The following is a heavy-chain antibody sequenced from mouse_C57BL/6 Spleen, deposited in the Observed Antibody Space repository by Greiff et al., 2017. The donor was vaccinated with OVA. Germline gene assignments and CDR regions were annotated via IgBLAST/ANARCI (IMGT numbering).Heavy chain of an antibody. CDR3: ARVNWDRYFDV. CDR1: GYTFTSYW. V-gene: IGHV1-59*01. J-gene: IGHJ1*03. D-gene: IGHD4-1*01. CDR2: IDPSDSYT. Sequence: VQLQQPGAELVRPGTSVKLSCKASGYTFTSYWMHWVKQRPGQGLEWIGVIDPSDSYTNYNQKFKGKATLTVDTSSSTAYMQLSSLTSEDSAVYYCARVNWDRYFDVWGTGTTVTVSS.